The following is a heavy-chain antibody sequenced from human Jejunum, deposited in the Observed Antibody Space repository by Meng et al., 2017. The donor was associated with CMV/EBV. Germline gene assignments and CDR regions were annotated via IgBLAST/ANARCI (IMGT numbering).Heavy chain of an antibody. CDR3: VRDLTGAYYFDY. CDR2: TYYRSKWYT. J-gene: IGHJ4*02. V-gene: IGHV6-1*01. CDR1: DSGSSRSAT. Sequence: DSGSSRSATWNWIRQSPSRGLERLGRTYYRSKWYTEYAVSVKSRITINPDTSRNQFSLQLNSVAPEDTAVYYCVRDLTGAYYFDYWGQGTLVTVSS. D-gene: IGHD7-27*01.